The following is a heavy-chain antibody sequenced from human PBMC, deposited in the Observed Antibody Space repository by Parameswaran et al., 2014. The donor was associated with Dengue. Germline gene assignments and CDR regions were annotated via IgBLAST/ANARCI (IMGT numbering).Heavy chain of an antibody. CDR1: GGSFSGYY. J-gene: IGHJ4*02. Sequence: GSLRLSCAVYGGSFSGYYWSWIRQPPGKGLEWIGEINHSGSTNYNPSLKSRVTISVDTSKNQFSLKLSSVTAADTAVYYCAREREPRYCSGGSCLSDWGQGTLVTVSS. D-gene: IGHD2-15*01. V-gene: IGHV4-34*01. CDR3: AREREPRYCSGGSCLSD. CDR2: INHSGST.